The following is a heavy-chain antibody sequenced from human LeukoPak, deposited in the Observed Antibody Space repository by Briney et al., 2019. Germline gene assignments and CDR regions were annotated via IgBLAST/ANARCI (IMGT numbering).Heavy chain of an antibody. V-gene: IGHV1-18*01. D-gene: IGHD2/OR15-2a*01. CDR2: ISAYNGNT. CDR1: GYTFTTYG. J-gene: IGHJ4*02. Sequence: ASVKVSCKASGYTFTTYGISWVRQAPGQGLEWMGWISAYNGNTNYAQKLQGRVTMTTDTSTNTAYMELRSLRSDDTAVYYCARDHLIVHAQYIDYWGQGTLVTVSS. CDR3: ARDHLIVHAQYIDY.